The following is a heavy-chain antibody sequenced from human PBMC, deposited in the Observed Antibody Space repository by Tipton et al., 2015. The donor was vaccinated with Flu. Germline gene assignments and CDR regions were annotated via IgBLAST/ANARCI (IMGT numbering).Heavy chain of an antibody. V-gene: IGHV4-59*08. Sequence: TLSLTYTVSGGSITTYYWSWIRQSPGKGLEWIGYIYDSGSTNYNPSLKSRVTISVDTSKNQFSLKLTSVTAADTAVYYCARRDYDILTGSRAFDIWGQGTMVTVSP. CDR1: GGSITTYY. J-gene: IGHJ3*02. CDR2: IYDSGST. D-gene: IGHD3-9*01. CDR3: ARRDYDILTGSRAFDI.